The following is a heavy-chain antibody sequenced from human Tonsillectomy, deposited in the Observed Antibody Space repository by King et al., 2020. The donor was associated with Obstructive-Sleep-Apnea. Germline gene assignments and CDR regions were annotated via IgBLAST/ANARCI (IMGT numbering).Heavy chain of an antibody. D-gene: IGHD3-3*01. CDR3: AKEVHIRAFLADY. CDR2: IRDSGGTT. CDR1: GFTFSSYG. Sequence: VQLGESGGGLVQPGGSLRLSCAASGFTFSSYGMRWVRQAPGKGLEWGSGIRDSGGTTYYPDSVKGRVTISRDNSQNTLYLQMNSLRAEYTAVYYCAKEVHIRAFLADYWGQGTLVTVSS. J-gene: IGHJ4*02. V-gene: IGHV3-23*04.